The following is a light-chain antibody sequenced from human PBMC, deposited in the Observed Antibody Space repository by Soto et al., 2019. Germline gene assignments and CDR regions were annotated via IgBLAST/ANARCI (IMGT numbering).Light chain of an antibody. CDR2: DVS. Sequence: QSALTQPASVSGSPGQSITISCTGTSSDVGGYNFVSWYQQYPGKAPKLMIYDVSNRPSGASNRFSGSKSGNMASLTISGLQAEDEADYYCSSYTSSSTDVFGTGTKVTVL. CDR1: SSDVGGYNF. CDR3: SSYTSSSTDV. J-gene: IGLJ1*01. V-gene: IGLV2-14*01.